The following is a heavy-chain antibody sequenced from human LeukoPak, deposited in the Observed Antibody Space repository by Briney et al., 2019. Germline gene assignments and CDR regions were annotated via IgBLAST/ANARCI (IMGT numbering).Heavy chain of an antibody. CDR3: TRDTGTTGEVKFDP. CDR2: IYTSGST. V-gene: IGHV4-4*07. Sequence: YCNYFRQPAGKGLEWIGRIYTSGSTTYNPSLKSRVTMSVDTSKSQFSLNLMSVTAADTAVYYCTRDTGTTGEVKFDPWGQGTLVTVSS. J-gene: IGHJ5*02. CDR1: Y. D-gene: IGHD4-17*01.